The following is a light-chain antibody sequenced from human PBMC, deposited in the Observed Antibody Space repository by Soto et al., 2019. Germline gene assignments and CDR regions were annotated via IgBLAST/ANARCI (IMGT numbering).Light chain of an antibody. CDR1: QRISTW. Sequence: DIQMTQSPSTLSASVGDRVTITCRASQRISTWLAWYQQKPGKAPKLLIYKASTLESGVPSRLSGRGSGTEFTLTISSLQPDDFANYYCQQYNSYSSFGQGAKVEIK. V-gene: IGKV1-5*03. CDR2: KAS. CDR3: QQYNSYSS. J-gene: IGKJ1*01.